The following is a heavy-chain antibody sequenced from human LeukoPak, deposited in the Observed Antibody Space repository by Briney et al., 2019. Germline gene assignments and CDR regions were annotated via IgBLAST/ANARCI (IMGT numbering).Heavy chain of an antibody. J-gene: IGHJ5*02. CDR2: INPNSGGT. D-gene: IGHD4-17*01. V-gene: IGHV1-2*02. Sequence: GASVKVSCKASGYTFTGYYMHWVRQAPGQGLEWMGWINPNSGGTNYAQKFQGRVTMTRDTSISTAYMELSRLRSDDTAVYYCARENYDYENSNWFDPWGQGTLVTVSS. CDR3: ARENYDYENSNWFDP. CDR1: GYTFTGYY.